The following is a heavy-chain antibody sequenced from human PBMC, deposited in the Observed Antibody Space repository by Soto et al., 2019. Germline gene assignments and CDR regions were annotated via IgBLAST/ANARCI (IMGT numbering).Heavy chain of an antibody. CDR2: IIPIFGTA. CDR1: GGTFSSYA. D-gene: IGHD3-22*01. Sequence: ASVRVSCKASGGTFSSYAISWVRQAPGQGLEWMGGIIPIFGTANYAQKFQGRVTITADESTSTAYMELSSPRSEDTAVYYCARDGYYYDSSGYSFDYWGQGTLVTVSS. J-gene: IGHJ4*02. CDR3: ARDGYYYDSSGYSFDY. V-gene: IGHV1-69*13.